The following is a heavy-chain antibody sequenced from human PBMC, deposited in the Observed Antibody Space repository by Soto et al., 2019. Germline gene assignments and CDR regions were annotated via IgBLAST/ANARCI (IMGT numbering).Heavy chain of an antibody. J-gene: IGHJ3*02. V-gene: IGHV5-51*01. CDR1: GYSFTSYW. Sequence: GESLKISCKGSGYSFTSYWIGWVRQMPGKGLEWMGIIYPGDSDTRYSPSFQGQITMSVDKSDSSAYLQWRSLKASDTAMYYCAAGYTTGPDAFDIWGQGTMVTVS. CDR3: AAGYTTGPDAFDI. D-gene: IGHD6-13*01. CDR2: IYPGDSDT.